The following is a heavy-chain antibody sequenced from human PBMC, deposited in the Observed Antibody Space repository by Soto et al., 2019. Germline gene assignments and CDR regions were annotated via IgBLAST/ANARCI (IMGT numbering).Heavy chain of an antibody. V-gene: IGHV3-23*01. CDR2: ISGSGGRV. J-gene: IGHJ3*02. Sequence: EVQLLESGGGMVEPRGSLKLSCAASGFSFGTYVMNWVRQARGKGLEWVSGISGSGGRVYSADSVKGRFTISRDNSRNTLSLQMNSLRAEDTAIYYCAMTRLYDTGTNDYHRDALDIWGQGTQVTVSS. D-gene: IGHD3-22*01. CDR3: AMTRLYDTGTNDYHRDALDI. CDR1: GFSFGTYV.